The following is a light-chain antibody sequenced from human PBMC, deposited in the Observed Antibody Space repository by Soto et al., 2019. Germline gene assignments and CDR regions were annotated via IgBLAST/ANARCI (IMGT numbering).Light chain of an antibody. J-gene: IGKJ4*01. V-gene: IGKV1-39*01. CDR1: QSISSY. CDR2: AAS. CDR3: QQSYSTLRT. Sequence: DIQMTQSPSSLSASVGDRVTITCRASQSISSYLNWYQQKPGKAPKLLIYAASSLQSWVPSRFSGSGSGTDFTLTISSLQPEDFATYYCQQSYSTLRTFGGGTKVEIK.